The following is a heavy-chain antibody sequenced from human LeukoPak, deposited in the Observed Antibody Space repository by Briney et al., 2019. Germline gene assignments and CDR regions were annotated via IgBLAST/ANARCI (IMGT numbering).Heavy chain of an antibody. D-gene: IGHD2-15*01. Sequence: SETLSLTCTVSGGSISSGGYYWSWIRQHPGKGLEWIGYIYYSGSTYYNPSLKSRVTISVDTSKNQFSLKLSSVTAADTAVYYCARARLGYCSGGSCYSTYYGMDVWGKGTTDTVSS. V-gene: IGHV4-31*03. CDR3: ARARLGYCSGGSCYSTYYGMDV. CDR2: IYYSGST. CDR1: GGSISSGGYY. J-gene: IGHJ6*04.